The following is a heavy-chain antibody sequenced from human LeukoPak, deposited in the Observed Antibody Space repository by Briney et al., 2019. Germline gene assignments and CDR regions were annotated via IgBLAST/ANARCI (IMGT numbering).Heavy chain of an antibody. CDR3: TRDRAGTQSWVEFDL. D-gene: IGHD3-10*01. V-gene: IGHV3-66*03. CDR1: GFSVSSTY. CDR2: IYTSGST. Sequence: GGSLRLSCAASGFSVSSTYMSWVRQAPGKGLEWVSLIYTSGSTFYADSVMGRFTISRDNSKNTLFLQMNSLRAEDTAVYYCTRDRAGTQSWVEFDLWGQGTLVTVSS. J-gene: IGHJ5*02.